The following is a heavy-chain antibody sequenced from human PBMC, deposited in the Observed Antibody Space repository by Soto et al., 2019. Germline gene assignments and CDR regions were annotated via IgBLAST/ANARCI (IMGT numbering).Heavy chain of an antibody. Sequence: GASVKVSCKASGYTFTSYAMHWVRQAPGQRLEWMGWINAGNGNTKYSQKFQGRVTITRDTSASTAYMELSSLRSEDTAVYYCAGGLLAGYSTYFDYWGQGTLVTVSS. D-gene: IGHD5-18*01. CDR3: AGGLLAGYSTYFDY. J-gene: IGHJ4*02. CDR2: INAGNGNT. V-gene: IGHV1-3*01. CDR1: GYTFTSYA.